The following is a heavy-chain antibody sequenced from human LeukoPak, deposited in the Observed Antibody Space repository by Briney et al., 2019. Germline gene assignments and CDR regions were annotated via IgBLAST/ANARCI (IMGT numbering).Heavy chain of an antibody. Sequence: SETLSLTCAVYGGSFSNYYWSWIRQPPGKGLEWIGEINHSGSTNYNPSLKSRVTISVDTSKSQFSLKLSSVTAADTAVYYCARRVRGYGGTLFDYWGQGTLVTVSS. CDR2: INHSGST. J-gene: IGHJ4*02. V-gene: IGHV4-34*01. D-gene: IGHD4-23*01. CDR1: GGSFSNYY. CDR3: ARRVRGYGGTLFDY.